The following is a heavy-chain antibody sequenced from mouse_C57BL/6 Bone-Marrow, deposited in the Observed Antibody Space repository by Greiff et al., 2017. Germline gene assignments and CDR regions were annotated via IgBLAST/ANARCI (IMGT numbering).Heavy chain of an antibody. V-gene: IGHV1-64*01. J-gene: IGHJ3*01. CDR2: IHPNSGST. CDR1: GYTFTSYW. CDR3: AIYYYGSSPFAY. Sequence: QVQLQQPGAELVKPGASVKLSCKASGYTFTSYWMHWVKQRPGQGHEWIGMIHPNSGSTNYNEKFKGKATLTADKSSSTAYMELRSLTSEDSAVYFCAIYYYGSSPFAYWGQGTLVTVSA. D-gene: IGHD1-1*01.